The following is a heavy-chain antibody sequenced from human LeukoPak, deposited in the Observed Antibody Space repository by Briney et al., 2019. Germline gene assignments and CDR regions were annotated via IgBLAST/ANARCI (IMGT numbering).Heavy chain of an antibody. CDR2: ISGRGGRT. V-gene: IGHV3-23*01. D-gene: IGHD3-22*01. CDR1: GFTFSSYA. Sequence: GGSLRLSCAASGFTFSSYAMSWVGQAPGKGVEGVSGISGRGGRTYYADSVKGGFTISRDNSKKTLYMQINRQREEDTAVYYCAKVGYYDSSGYYDYWGQGTLVTVSS. CDR3: AKVGYYDSSGYYDY. J-gene: IGHJ4*02.